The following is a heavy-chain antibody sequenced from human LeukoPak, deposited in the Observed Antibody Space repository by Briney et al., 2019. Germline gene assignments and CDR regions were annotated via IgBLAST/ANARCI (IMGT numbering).Heavy chain of an antibody. CDR1: GVPFSDYY. V-gene: IGHV4-34*01. CDR2: INHSGST. CDR3: ARGEGARDGYNYAGPFYFDY. J-gene: IGHJ4*01. Sequence: KTSETLSLTCAVYGVPFSDYYWSWIRQPPGKGLEWIGKINHSGSTNYSPSLKSRVTISIDTSKNQFPLKLNSMTAADTAVYYCARGEGARDGYNYAGPFYFDYWGHGTLVTVSS. D-gene: IGHD5-24*01.